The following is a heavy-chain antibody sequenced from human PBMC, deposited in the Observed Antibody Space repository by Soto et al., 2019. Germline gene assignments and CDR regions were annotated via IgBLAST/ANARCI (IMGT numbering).Heavy chain of an antibody. CDR2: ISWDGGST. CDR1: GFTFDDYT. CDR3: AKEIGGLGSGWYYYYYGMDV. J-gene: IGHJ6*02. Sequence: EVQLVESGGVVVQPGGSLRLSCAASGFTFDDYTMHWVRQAPGKGLEWVSVISWDGGSTYYADSVKGRFTISRDNSKNSLYLQMNSLRTEDTALYYCAKEIGGLGSGWYYYYYGMDVWGQGTTVTVS. D-gene: IGHD6-25*01. V-gene: IGHV3-43*01.